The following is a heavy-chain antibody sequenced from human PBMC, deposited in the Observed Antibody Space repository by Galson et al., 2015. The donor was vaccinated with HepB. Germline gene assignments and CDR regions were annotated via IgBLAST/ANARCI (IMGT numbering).Heavy chain of an antibody. CDR3: VKDRWQWLVMTSAFDI. CDR1: GFTFSGYA. Sequence: YLRLYCAASGFTFSGYAMHWVRQAPGKGLEFVSGISSNGGTTHYANSLRGRFTISRDNSENTLYIQMSSLTPSDTAVYYCVKDRWQWLVMTSAFDIWGQGTVVTVAS. V-gene: IGHV3-64D*06. CDR2: ISSNGGTT. J-gene: IGHJ3*02. D-gene: IGHD6-19*01.